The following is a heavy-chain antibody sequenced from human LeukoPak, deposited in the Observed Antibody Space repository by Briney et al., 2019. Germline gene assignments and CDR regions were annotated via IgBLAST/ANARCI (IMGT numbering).Heavy chain of an antibody. Sequence: SETLSLTCTVSGGSLSSSSYYWGWIRQPPGKGLEWIGHIFYSGSAYFNPSLKSRVTILVDTSNNQVSMRLSSPTAADTAMYYCARLVWTTVVRGVKANWYFDLWGRGTLVTVSS. CDR1: GGSLSSSSYY. CDR3: ARLVWTTVVRGVKANWYFDL. J-gene: IGHJ2*01. D-gene: IGHD3-10*01. CDR2: IFYSGSA. V-gene: IGHV4-39*01.